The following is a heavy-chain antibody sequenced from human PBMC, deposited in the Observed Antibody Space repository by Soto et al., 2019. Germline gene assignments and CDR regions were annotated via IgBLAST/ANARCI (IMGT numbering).Heavy chain of an antibody. CDR2: FDPEDGET. CDR3: ATVHLERLLNVFGMDV. Sequence: GASVKVSCKVSGYTLTELSMHWVRQAPGKGLEWMGGFDPEDGETIYAQKFQGRVTMTEDTSTDTAYMELSSLRSEDTAVYYCATVHLERLLNVFGMDVWGQGTTVTVSS. CDR1: GYTLTELS. J-gene: IGHJ6*02. V-gene: IGHV1-24*01. D-gene: IGHD1-1*01.